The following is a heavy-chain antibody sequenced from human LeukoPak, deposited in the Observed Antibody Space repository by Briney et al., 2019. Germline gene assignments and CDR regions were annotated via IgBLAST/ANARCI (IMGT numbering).Heavy chain of an antibody. D-gene: IGHD7-27*01. CDR3: ARSPSWGSPNAFDI. J-gene: IGHJ3*02. V-gene: IGHV1-2*04. CDR1: GYTFTSYG. CDR2: INPNSGGT. Sequence: GASVKVSCKASGYTFTSYGISWVRQAPGQGLEWMGWINPNSGGTNYAQKFQGWVTMTRDTSISTAYMELSRLRSDDTAVYYCARSPSWGSPNAFDIWGQGTMVTVSS.